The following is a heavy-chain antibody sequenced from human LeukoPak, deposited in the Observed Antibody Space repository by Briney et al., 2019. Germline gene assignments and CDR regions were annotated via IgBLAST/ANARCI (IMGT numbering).Heavy chain of an antibody. CDR1: GFTFSSYG. V-gene: IGHV3-30*18. CDR3: AKGQYYDILTGPWAFDI. D-gene: IGHD3-9*01. J-gene: IGHJ3*02. Sequence: PGGSLRLSCAASGFTFSSYGVHWVRQAPGKGLEWVAVISYDGSNKYYADSVKGRFTISRVNSKNTLYLQMNSLRAEDTAVYYCAKGQYYDILTGPWAFDIWGQGTMVTVSS. CDR2: ISYDGSNK.